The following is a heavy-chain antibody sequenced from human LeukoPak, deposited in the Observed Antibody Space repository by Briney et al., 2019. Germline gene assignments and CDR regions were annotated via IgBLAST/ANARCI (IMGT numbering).Heavy chain of an antibody. V-gene: IGHV4-34*01. CDR3: ARKTGPYEACSGGSCYYRWFDP. Sequence: PSETLSLTCAVYGGSFSGYYWSWIRQPPGEGLEWIGEINHSGSTNYNPSLKSRVTISVDTSKNQFSLKLSSVTAADTAVYYCARKTGPYEACSGGSCYYRWFDPWGQGTLVTVSS. CDR2: INHSGST. J-gene: IGHJ5*02. CDR1: GGSFSGYY. D-gene: IGHD2-15*01.